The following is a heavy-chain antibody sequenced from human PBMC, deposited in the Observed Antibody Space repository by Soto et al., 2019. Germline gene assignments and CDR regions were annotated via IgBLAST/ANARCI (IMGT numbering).Heavy chain of an antibody. D-gene: IGHD3-22*01. Sequence: QVQLQESGPGLVKPSGTLSLTCADSGASIRSSNWWTWVRQSPGKGLEWIGEIHHSETTNYNPSLNSRVSISVDKSKNQFSLKLISVIAADTAGYYCARTSYYDSSGYYNIVVWGQGTTVSVSS. CDR1: GASIRSSNW. J-gene: IGHJ6*02. V-gene: IGHV4-4*02. CDR3: ARTSYYDSSGYYNIVV. CDR2: IHHSETT.